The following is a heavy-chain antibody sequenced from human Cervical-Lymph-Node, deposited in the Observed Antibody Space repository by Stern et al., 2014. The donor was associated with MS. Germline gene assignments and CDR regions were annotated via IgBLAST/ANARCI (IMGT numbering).Heavy chain of an antibody. CDR2: ISHGSRFT. CDR1: GFPFNDYY. D-gene: IGHD1-26*01. CDR3: AREGGDLRYFDV. V-gene: IGHV3-11*06. J-gene: IGHJ2*01. Sequence: VHLEESGGNLVKPGGSLRLSCAASGFPFNDYYMNWIRMVPGKAPEGVGYISHGSRFTNYADSVKGRFTISRDDVKNSLYLHMTSVTAEDTAVYYCAREGGDLRYFDVWGRGTPVRVSS.